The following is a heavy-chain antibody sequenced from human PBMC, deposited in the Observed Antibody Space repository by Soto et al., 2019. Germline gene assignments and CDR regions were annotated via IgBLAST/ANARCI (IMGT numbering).Heavy chain of an antibody. D-gene: IGHD5-18*01. CDR1: GFTLSDSS. V-gene: IGHV3-73*01. Sequence: GGSLKLSCAASGFTLSDSSIHWVRQASGKGLEWMGRVQSKTKSYATLYAESVKGRFTISRDDSKNTAYLQMDSLKTEDTAVYYCTRYADTAMWDVWGQGTTVTV. CDR3: TRYADTAMWDV. CDR2: VQSKTKSYAT. J-gene: IGHJ6*02.